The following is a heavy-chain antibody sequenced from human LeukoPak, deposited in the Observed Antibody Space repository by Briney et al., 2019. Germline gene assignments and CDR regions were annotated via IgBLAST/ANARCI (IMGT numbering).Heavy chain of an antibody. V-gene: IGHV3-30*03. Sequence: GGSLRLSCAASGFTFSRYAMHWVRQALGQGLDWVSAISYDGTYEYYADSVKGRFTISRDNAKNSLYLQMNSLRAEDTAIYYCVRAGDPLRAYWFDPWGLGTLVTVSS. CDR1: GFTFSRYA. CDR3: VRAGDPLRAYWFDP. CDR2: ISYDGTYE. D-gene: IGHD4-17*01. J-gene: IGHJ5*02.